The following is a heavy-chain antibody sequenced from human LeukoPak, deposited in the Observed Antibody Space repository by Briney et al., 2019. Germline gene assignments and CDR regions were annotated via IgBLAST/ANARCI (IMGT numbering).Heavy chain of an antibody. CDR1: GGSISSSSYY. V-gene: IGHV4-39*01. J-gene: IGHJ6*02. Sequence: SETLSLTCTVSGGSISSSSYYWGWIRQPPGKGLEWIGSIYYSGSTYYNPSLKSRVTKSVDTSKNQFSLKLSSVTAADTAVYYCHGYSYGYNYYYGMDVWGQGTTVTVSS. D-gene: IGHD5-18*01. CDR3: HGYSYGYNYYYGMDV. CDR2: IYYSGST.